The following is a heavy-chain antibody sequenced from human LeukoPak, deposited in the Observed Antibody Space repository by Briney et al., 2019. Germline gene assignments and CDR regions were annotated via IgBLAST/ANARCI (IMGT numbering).Heavy chain of an antibody. CDR2: ISSSSGYI. V-gene: IGHV3-21*01. J-gene: IGHJ3*02. CDR3: ARSNTERDDYQRLGAFDI. Sequence: GGSLRLFCAASGFTFSSYSMNWVRQAPGKGLEWVSSISSSSGYIYYADSVKGRFTISRDNAKNTLYLQMNSLRAEDTAVYYCARSNTERDDYQRLGAFDIWGQGTMVTVSS. CDR1: GFTFSSYS. D-gene: IGHD5-24*01.